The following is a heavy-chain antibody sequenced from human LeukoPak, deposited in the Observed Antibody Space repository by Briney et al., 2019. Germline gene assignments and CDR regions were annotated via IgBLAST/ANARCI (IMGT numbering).Heavy chain of an antibody. CDR1: GYTFTSYA. V-gene: IGHV1-18*01. Sequence: ASVKVSCKASGYTFTSYAITWVRQAPGQGLEWMGWISAYNGRTNYAQNLQDRVTLTIDTSTSTAYMELRSLKSDDTAVYFCARCESGSSWPWELGNNWGQGTPATVSS. CDR3: ARCESGSSWPWELGNN. J-gene: IGHJ4*02. CDR2: ISAYNGRT. D-gene: IGHD6-13*01.